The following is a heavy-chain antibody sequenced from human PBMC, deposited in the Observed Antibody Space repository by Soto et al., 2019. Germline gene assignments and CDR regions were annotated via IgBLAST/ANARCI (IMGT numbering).Heavy chain of an antibody. V-gene: IGHV4-30-4*01. D-gene: IGHD2-2*01. Sequence: PSENLSLTCTVSGGSISGGVHSWSWIRQPPGKVLEWIGHIFDSGSTYYNPSLKSRLTISVDTSKNQFSLRLSSVTAADTAVYYCARDNMPLNNDWYFYLWGRGTLVTVSS. CDR3: ARDNMPLNNDWYFYL. J-gene: IGHJ2*01. CDR2: IFDSGST. CDR1: GGSISGGVHS.